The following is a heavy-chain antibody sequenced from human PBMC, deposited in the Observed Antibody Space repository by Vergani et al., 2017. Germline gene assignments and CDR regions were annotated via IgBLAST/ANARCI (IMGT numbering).Heavy chain of an antibody. CDR3: ARGASGDYVSSFYY. J-gene: IGHJ4*02. CDR1: GFTFSSYA. V-gene: IGHV3-30-3*01. Sequence: QVQLVESGGGVVQPGRSLRLSCAASGFTFSSYAMHCVRQAPGKGLEWVAVISYDGSNKYYADSVKGRFTISRDNSKNTLYLQMNSLRAEDTAVYYCARGASGDYVSSFYYWGQGTLVTVSS. CDR2: ISYDGSNK. D-gene: IGHD4-17*01.